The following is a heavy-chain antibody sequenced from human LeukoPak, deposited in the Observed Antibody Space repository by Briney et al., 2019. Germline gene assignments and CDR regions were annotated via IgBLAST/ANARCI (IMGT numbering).Heavy chain of an antibody. CDR1: GFTSYSYW. CDR3: ARVSGGFGTYRVDY. Sequence: GGSLGLSCVASGFTSYSYWMTWVRQAPGRGLEWVANIKQDGSEKYYLGSVRGRFTISRDNTENSLYLQMNSLRAVDTAVYYCARVSGGFGTYRVDYWGQGTLVTVSS. CDR2: IKQDGSEK. V-gene: IGHV3-7*01. J-gene: IGHJ4*02. D-gene: IGHD1-26*01.